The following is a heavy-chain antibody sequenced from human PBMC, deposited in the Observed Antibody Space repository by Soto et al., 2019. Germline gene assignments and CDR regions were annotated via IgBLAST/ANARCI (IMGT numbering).Heavy chain of an antibody. CDR3: ARLVVPKNSGYDFPFDY. CDR1: GYRFTLYW. CDR2: IDPSDSYT. J-gene: IGHJ4*02. Sequence: GAALKLSCKGSGYRFTLYWISWVRPLPGKGLEWMGRIDPSDSYTNYSPSFQGHVTISADKSISTAYLQWSSLKASDTAMYYCARLVVPKNSGYDFPFDYWGQGTLVTVSS. V-gene: IGHV5-10-1*01. D-gene: IGHD5-12*01.